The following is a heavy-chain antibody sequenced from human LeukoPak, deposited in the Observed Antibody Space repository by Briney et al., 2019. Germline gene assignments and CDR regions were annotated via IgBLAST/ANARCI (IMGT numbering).Heavy chain of an antibody. Sequence: SETLSLTCTVSGGSISSSNYYWGWLRQPPGKGLEWIGSIYHSGSTYYNPSLKSRLTISVDTSKNQFSLRLTSVTAADTAIYYCASPSSSSSTYDYWGQGTLVTVSS. D-gene: IGHD6-6*01. CDR3: ASPSSSSSTYDY. CDR2: IYHSGST. V-gene: IGHV4-39*01. J-gene: IGHJ4*02. CDR1: GGSISSSNYY.